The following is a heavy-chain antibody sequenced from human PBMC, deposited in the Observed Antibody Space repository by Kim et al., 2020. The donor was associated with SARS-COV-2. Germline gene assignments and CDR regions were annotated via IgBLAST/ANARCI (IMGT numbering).Heavy chain of an antibody. J-gene: IGHJ4*02. CDR3: ARGGEQLVS. D-gene: IGHD6-6*01. V-gene: IGHV3-33*01. CDR2: SK. Sequence: SKYYADSVKGRFTISRDNSRNRVDLQLNTLRAEDTAVYYCARGGEQLVSWGQGTLVTVSS.